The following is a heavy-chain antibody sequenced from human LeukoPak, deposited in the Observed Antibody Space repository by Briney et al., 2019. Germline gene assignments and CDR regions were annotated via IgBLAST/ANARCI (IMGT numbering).Heavy chain of an antibody. CDR2: IYHSGST. J-gene: IGHJ4*02. V-gene: IGHV4-38-2*02. Sequence: SETLSLTCTVSGYSISSGYYWGWIRQPPGKGLEWIGSIYHSGSTYYNPSLKSRVTISVDTSKNQFSLKLSSVTAADTAVYYCARCSGSPYWGQGTLVTVSS. CDR1: GYSISSGYY. CDR3: ARCSGSPY. D-gene: IGHD1-26*01.